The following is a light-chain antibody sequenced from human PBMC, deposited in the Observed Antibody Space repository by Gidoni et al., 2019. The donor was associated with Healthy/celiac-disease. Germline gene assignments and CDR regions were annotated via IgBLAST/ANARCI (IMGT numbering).Light chain of an antibody. CDR1: SSDVGGYNY. CDR2: EVS. CDR3: SSYTSSSTIV. Sequence: QSALTQPASVSGSPGHSTTISCTGTSSDVGGYNYVSWYQQHPGKAPKLMIYEVSNRPSGVSNRFSGSKSGNTASLTISGLQAEDEADYYCSSYTSSSTIVFGTGTKVTVL. V-gene: IGLV2-14*01. J-gene: IGLJ1*01.